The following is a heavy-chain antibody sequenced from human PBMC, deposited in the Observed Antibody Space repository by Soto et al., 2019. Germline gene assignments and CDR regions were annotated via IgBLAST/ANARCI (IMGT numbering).Heavy chain of an antibody. D-gene: IGHD3-10*01. J-gene: IGHJ6*02. CDR3: ARRGWFGELGDLSVATGAQNYYYYGMDV. CDR1: GSSFSGYY. CDR2: INHSGST. Sequence: SQTLSLTFDLYGSSFSGYYSSCIRQPPGMLLEWHGEINHSGSTNYNPSLKSRVTISVDTSKNQFSLKLSSVTAADTAVYYCARRGWFGELGDLSVATGAQNYYYYGMDVWGQGTTVT. V-gene: IGHV4-34*01.